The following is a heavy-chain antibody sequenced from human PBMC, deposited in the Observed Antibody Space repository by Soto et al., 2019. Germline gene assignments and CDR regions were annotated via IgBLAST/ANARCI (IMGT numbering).Heavy chain of an antibody. Sequence: SETLSLTCAVYGGSFSDYNWNWTRQPPGKGLEWIGEINDSGSSNYNPSLKSRVTISVDTSKKQFSLKLSSVTAADTAVYYCARGRRRMAMARGSNGMGVWGQGTTVTVSS. V-gene: IGHV4-34*01. J-gene: IGHJ6*02. CDR3: ARGRRRMAMARGSNGMGV. D-gene: IGHD3-10*01. CDR2: INDSGSS. CDR1: GGSFSDYN.